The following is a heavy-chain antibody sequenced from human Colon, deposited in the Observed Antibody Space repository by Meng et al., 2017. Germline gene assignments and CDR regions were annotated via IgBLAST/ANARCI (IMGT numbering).Heavy chain of an antibody. Sequence: QVHLQESGPGLVKPSQTLSLTCTVSGGSISGSYYWNWVRQPAGKGLEWIGRMQTTGTTNYNPSLKSRVTMSADTSKNQLFLSLTSVTAEDTAVYYCARWGRGIAFDPWGQGILVTVSS. CDR2: MQTTGTT. CDR3: ARWGRGIAFDP. CDR1: GGSISGSYY. V-gene: IGHV4-61*02. J-gene: IGHJ5*02. D-gene: IGHD3-16*01.